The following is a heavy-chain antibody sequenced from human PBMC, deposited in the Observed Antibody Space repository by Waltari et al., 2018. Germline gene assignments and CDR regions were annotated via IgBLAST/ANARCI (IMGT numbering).Heavy chain of an antibody. V-gene: IGHV4-38-2*01. CDR2: FYHSGSK. Sequence: QVQLQESGPGLLKPSATLSLTCAVPDSYISSVFYWGWIRQPPGRGLEWIGSFYHSGSKYYKPSLKSRVTISVDTSRNQFSLRLSSVTAADTAVYYCTRGILFSGYMDVWGKGTTVIVSS. CDR3: TRGILFSGYMDV. D-gene: IGHD3-10*02. CDR1: DSYISSVFY. J-gene: IGHJ6*03.